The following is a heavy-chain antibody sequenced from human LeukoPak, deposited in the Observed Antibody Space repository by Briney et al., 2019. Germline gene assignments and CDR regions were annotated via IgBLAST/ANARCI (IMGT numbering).Heavy chain of an antibody. J-gene: IGHJ4*02. Sequence: PSQTLSLTCTVSGGSISSGSYYWSWIRQPAGKGLEWIGRICTSGSTNYNPSLKSRVTISVDTSKNQFSLKLSSVTAADTAVYYCARDGAMDPDRYYFDYWGQGTLVTVSS. D-gene: IGHD5-18*01. CDR3: ARDGAMDPDRYYFDY. CDR2: ICTSGST. CDR1: GGSISSGSYY. V-gene: IGHV4-61*02.